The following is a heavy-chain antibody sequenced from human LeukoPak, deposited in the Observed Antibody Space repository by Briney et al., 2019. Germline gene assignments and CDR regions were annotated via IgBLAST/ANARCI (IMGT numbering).Heavy chain of an antibody. J-gene: IGHJ4*02. D-gene: IGHD2-2*02. CDR3: ARGRTATAVPPPY. Sequence: GSLRLSCAASGFTFSSYAMHWVRQAPGKELEYVSAISSNGGSTYYANSVKGRFTISRDNSKNTLYLQMGSLRAEDMAVYYCARGRTATAVPPPYWGQGALVTVSS. V-gene: IGHV3-64*01. CDR1: GFTFSSYA. CDR2: ISSNGGST.